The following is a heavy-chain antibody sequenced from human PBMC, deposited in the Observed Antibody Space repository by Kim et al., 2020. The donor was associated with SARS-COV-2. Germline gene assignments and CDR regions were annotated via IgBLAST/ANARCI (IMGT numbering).Heavy chain of an antibody. CDR1: GFTFSNAW. CDR3: AHGGIVGAPDAFDI. V-gene: IGHV3-15*01. CDR2: IKSKTDGGTT. J-gene: IGHJ3*02. Sequence: GGSLRLSCAASGFTFSNAWMSWVRQAPGKGLEWVGRIKSKTDGGTTDYAAPVKGRFTISRDDSKNTLYLQMNSLKTEDTAVYYCAHGGIVGAPDAFDIWGQGTMFTVSS. D-gene: IGHD1-26*01.